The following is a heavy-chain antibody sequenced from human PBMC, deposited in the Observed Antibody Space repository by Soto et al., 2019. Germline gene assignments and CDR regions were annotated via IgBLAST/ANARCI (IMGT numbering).Heavy chain of an antibody. D-gene: IGHD3-10*01. CDR3: AGDERKFYTAGKRWLGDYFDY. Sequence: GGSLRLSCAASGFTFSSYEMNWVRQAPGKGLEWVSYISSSGSTIYYADSVKGRFTISRDNAKNSLYLQMNSLRAEDTAVYYCAGDERKFYTAGKRWLGDYFDYWGQGTLVTVSS. J-gene: IGHJ4*02. CDR1: GFTFSSYE. CDR2: ISSSGSTI. V-gene: IGHV3-48*03.